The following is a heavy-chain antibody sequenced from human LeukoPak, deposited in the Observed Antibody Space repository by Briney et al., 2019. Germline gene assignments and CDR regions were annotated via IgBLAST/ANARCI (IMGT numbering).Heavy chain of an antibody. J-gene: IGHJ3*02. Sequence: SETLSLTCTVSGGSISSYYWSWIRQPPGKGLEWIGYIYYSGSTNYNPSLKSRVTISVDTSKNQFSLKLSSVTAADTAVYYCARGYRIAVASLYAFDIWGQGTMVTVSS. D-gene: IGHD6-19*01. CDR1: GGSISSYY. V-gene: IGHV4-59*01. CDR3: ARGYRIAVASLYAFDI. CDR2: IYYSGST.